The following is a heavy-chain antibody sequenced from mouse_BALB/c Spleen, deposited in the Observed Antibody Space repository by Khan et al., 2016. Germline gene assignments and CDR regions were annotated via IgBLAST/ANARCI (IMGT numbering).Heavy chain of an antibody. J-gene: IGHJ4*01. CDR2: INPGSSTI. D-gene: IGHD1-1*01. CDR3: ARSSSYAMDY. Sequence: EVKLLESGGGLVQPGGSLNLSCAASGFDFSRYWMSWARQAPGKGQEWIGEINPGSSTINYTPSLKDKFIIFRDNAKNTLYLQMSKVRSEDTALYYCARSSSYAMDYWGQGTSVTISS. CDR1: GFDFSRYW. V-gene: IGHV4-2*02.